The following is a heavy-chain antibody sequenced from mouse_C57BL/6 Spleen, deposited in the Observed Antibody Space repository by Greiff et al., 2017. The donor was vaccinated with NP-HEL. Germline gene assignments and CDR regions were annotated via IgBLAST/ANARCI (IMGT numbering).Heavy chain of an antibody. Sequence: QVQLQQPGAELVMPGASVKLSCKASGYTFTSYWMHWVKQRPGQGLEWIGEIDPSDSYTTYNQTFKGKSTLTVDKSSSTAYMQLSSLTSEDSAVYDCARQGKLRRGYAMDYWGQGTSVTVSS. CDR2: IDPSDSYT. V-gene: IGHV1-69*01. CDR3: ARQGKLRRGYAMDY. CDR1: GYTFTSYW. J-gene: IGHJ4*01.